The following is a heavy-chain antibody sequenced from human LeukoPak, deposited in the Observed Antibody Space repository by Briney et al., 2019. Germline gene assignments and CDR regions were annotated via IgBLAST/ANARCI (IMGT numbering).Heavy chain of an antibody. Sequence: PGGSLRLSCAASGFTFSKFPMGWVRQAPGRGLEWVSAISASGDVTFYADSLRGRFTISRDNSKNTLYLQMGSLRAEDMAVYYCARAVGRYFDWSDAFDIWGQGTMVTVSS. J-gene: IGHJ3*02. D-gene: IGHD3-9*01. CDR2: ISASGDVT. CDR3: ARAVGRYFDWSDAFDI. CDR1: GFTFSKFP. V-gene: IGHV3-23*01.